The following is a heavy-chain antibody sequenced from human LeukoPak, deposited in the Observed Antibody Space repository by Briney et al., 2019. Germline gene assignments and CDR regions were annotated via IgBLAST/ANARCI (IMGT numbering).Heavy chain of an antibody. V-gene: IGHV3-64*01. CDR1: GFTFSRYA. J-gene: IGHJ4*02. CDR2: ISSNGGST. CDR3: ARSAHSSGYYYYFDY. D-gene: IGHD3-22*01. Sequence: GGSLRLSCAASGFTFSRYAMHWVRQAPGKGLEYVSAISSNGGSTYYANSVKGRFTISRDNSKNTLYLQMGSLRAEDMAVYYCARSAHSSGYYYYFDYWGQGTLVTVSS.